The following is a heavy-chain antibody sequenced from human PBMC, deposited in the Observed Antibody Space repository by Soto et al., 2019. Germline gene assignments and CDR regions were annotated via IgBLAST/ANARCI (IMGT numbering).Heavy chain of an antibody. CDR1: GGSIRSYY. CDR2: IYTSGST. Sequence: PSETLSLTCTVSGGSIRSYYWSWIRQPAGKGLEWIGRIYTSGSTNYNPSLKSRVTMSVDTSKNQFSLKLSSVTAADTAVYYCARVITIFGVVMANWFDPWGQGTLVTVS. D-gene: IGHD3-3*01. CDR3: ARVITIFGVVMANWFDP. V-gene: IGHV4-4*07. J-gene: IGHJ5*02.